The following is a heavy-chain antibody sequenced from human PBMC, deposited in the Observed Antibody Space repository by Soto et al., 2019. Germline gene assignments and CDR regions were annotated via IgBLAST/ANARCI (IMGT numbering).Heavy chain of an antibody. CDR1: GFTFSSYA. CDR2: ISGYGSST. D-gene: IGHD4-17*01. CDR3: AKDLLTTITTGVDY. Sequence: EVQLLESGGGLVQPGGSLRLSCAASGFTFSSYAMSWVRQAPGEGLEWVSAISGYGSSTYYTDSVKGRFTISRDNSKNTLSLQINSLRAEDTAVYYCAKDLLTTITTGVDYWGQVTLVTVSS. J-gene: IGHJ4*02. V-gene: IGHV3-23*01.